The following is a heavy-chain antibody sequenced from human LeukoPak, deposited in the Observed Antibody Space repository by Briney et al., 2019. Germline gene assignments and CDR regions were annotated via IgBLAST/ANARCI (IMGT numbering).Heavy chain of an antibody. CDR3: ARLNFGDDY. J-gene: IGHJ4*02. V-gene: IGHV3-66*01. Sequence: GGSLRLSCAASGFTINNNYMSWVRQAPGRGLEWVSVIYSGGSTYYADSVKGRFTISRDTSMNTVYLQMNSLRAEDTAVYYCARLNFGDDYWGQGTLVTVSS. D-gene: IGHD4-17*01. CDR2: IYSGGST. CDR1: GFTINNNY.